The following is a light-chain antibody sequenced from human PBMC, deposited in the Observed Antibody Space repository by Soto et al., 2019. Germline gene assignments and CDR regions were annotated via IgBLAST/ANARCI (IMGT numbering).Light chain of an antibody. CDR1: SSDVGAYDY. CDR3: SSFAGSNNFPYV. Sequence: QSALTQPPPASGSPGQSVTISCTGTSSDVGAYDYVSWYQQHPGKAPKLMIYEINKRPSGVPDRFSGSKSGNTASLTVFGLQAEDEADYYCSSFAGSNNFPYVFGTGTKLTVL. V-gene: IGLV2-8*01. CDR2: EIN. J-gene: IGLJ1*01.